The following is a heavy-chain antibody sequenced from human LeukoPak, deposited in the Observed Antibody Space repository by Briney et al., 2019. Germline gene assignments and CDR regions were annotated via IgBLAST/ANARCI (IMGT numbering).Heavy chain of an antibody. CDR1: GFTFSSYD. V-gene: IGHV3-13*01. Sequence: PGGSLRLSCAASGFTFSSYDMHWVRQATGKGLEWVSAIGTAGDTYYPGSVKGRFTISRENAKNSLYLQMNSLRAGDTAVYYCARGSRITGAFDYWGQGTLVTVSS. J-gene: IGHJ4*02. D-gene: IGHD1-20*01. CDR3: ARGSRITGAFDY. CDR2: IGTAGDT.